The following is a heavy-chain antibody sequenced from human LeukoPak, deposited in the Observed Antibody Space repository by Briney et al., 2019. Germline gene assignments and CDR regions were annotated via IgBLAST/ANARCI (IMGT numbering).Heavy chain of an antibody. J-gene: IGHJ4*02. CDR1: GFTFNIYG. CDR3: TRSGYRHPYHFDS. D-gene: IGHD3-22*01. CDR2: LYTGGGT. V-gene: IGHV3-23*03. Sequence: GGTLRLSCTASGFTFNIYGMSWVRQAPGKGLEWVSVLYTGGGTDHTDSVKGRFTISRENSKNTLSLQMNSLRAEDTAIYYCTRSGYRHPYHFDSWGQGTLVTVSS.